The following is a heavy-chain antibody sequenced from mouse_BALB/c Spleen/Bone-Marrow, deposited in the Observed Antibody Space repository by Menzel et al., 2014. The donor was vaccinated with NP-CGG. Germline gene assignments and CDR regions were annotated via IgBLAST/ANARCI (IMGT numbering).Heavy chain of an antibody. V-gene: IGHV1-18*01. CDR2: INPNNGGT. CDR3: ARDFLFAY. Sequence: EVQLQQSGPELEKPGASVKIPCKASGYRFTDYNMDWVKQSHGKSLEWIGDINPNNGGTIYNQKFKGKATVTVDKSSRTAYMDLRSLTSEDTAVYYCARDFLFAYWGQGTLVTVSA. CDR1: GYRFTDYN. J-gene: IGHJ3*01.